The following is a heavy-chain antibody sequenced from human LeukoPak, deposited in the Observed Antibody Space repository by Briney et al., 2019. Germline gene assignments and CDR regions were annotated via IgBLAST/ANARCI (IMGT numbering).Heavy chain of an antibody. Sequence: TSETLSLTCTVSGGSISSSSYYWGWIRQPPGKGLEWIGSIYYSGSTYYNPSLKSRVTISVDTSKNQFSLKLSSVTAADTAVYYCARITFGGVIGYFDYWGQGTLVTVSS. CDR2: IYYSGST. CDR1: GGSISSSSYY. J-gene: IGHJ4*02. V-gene: IGHV4-39*01. CDR3: ARITFGGVIGYFDY. D-gene: IGHD3-16*02.